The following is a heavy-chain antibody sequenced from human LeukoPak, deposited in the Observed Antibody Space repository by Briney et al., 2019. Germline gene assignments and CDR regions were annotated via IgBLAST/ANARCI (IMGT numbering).Heavy chain of an antibody. V-gene: IGHV1-2*02. D-gene: IGHD5-12*01. CDR1: GYTFTGYY. J-gene: IGHJ5*02. Sequence: ASVKVSCKASGYTFTGYYMHWVRQAPGQGLEWMGWINPNSGGTNYAQKFQGRVTMTRDTSVSTAYMELSRLRSDDTAVYYCARGGRLRLIGLNWFDPWGQGTLVTVSS. CDR3: ARGGRLRLIGLNWFDP. CDR2: INPNSGGT.